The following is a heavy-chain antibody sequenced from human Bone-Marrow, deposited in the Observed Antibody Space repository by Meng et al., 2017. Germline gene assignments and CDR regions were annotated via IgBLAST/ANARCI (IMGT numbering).Heavy chain of an antibody. CDR2: INTDASIT. Sequence: GESLKISCGASGFTFSSYNMHWVRQTPGEGLVWVSRINTDASITTYADSVKGRFTISRDDAKNTVYLKMNSLRAEDTAVYYCARDADWVIFDHWGQGALVTVSS. V-gene: IGHV3-74*03. D-gene: IGHD3-9*01. CDR3: ARDADWVIFDH. J-gene: IGHJ4*02. CDR1: GFTFSSYN.